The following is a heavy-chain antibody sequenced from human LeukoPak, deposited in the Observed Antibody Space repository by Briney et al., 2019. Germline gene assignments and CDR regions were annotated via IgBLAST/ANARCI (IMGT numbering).Heavy chain of an antibody. Sequence: TTSETLSLTCTVSGGSISSYYWSWIRQPPGKGLEGIGYVYYSGSTNYNPSLKSRVTISVDTSKNQFSLKLSSVTAADTAVYYCARVVVVAATHWFDPWGQGTLVTVSS. CDR1: GGSISSYY. J-gene: IGHJ5*02. D-gene: IGHD2-15*01. CDR3: ARVVVVAATHWFDP. CDR2: VYYSGST. V-gene: IGHV4-59*01.